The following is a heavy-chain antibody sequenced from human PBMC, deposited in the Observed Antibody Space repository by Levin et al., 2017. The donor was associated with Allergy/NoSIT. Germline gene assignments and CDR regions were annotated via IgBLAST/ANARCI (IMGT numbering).Heavy chain of an antibody. Sequence: LRLSCTVSGGSISSGGYYWSWIRQHPGKGLEWIGYIYYSGSTYYNPSLKSRVTISVDTSKNQFSLKLSSVTAADTAVYYCASDRCIAAAGCWFDPWGQGTLVTVSS. V-gene: IGHV4-31*03. CDR1: GGSISSGGYY. D-gene: IGHD6-13*01. CDR3: ASDRCIAAAGCWFDP. J-gene: IGHJ5*02. CDR2: IYYSGST.